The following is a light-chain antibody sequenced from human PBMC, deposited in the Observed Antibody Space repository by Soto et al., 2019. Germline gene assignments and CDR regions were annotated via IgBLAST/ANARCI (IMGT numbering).Light chain of an antibody. CDR3: TSYGGRDNLM. CDR1: SSDIGAYNY. V-gene: IGLV2-8*01. Sequence: QSVLTQPPSASGSPGQSVTISCTGTSSDIGAYNYGSWFQQHPGEAPKLIISEVNKRPSGVPDRFSGSKSGNTASLTVSGLQAEDEADYYCTSYGGRDNLMFGGGTKVTVL. J-gene: IGLJ3*02. CDR2: EVN.